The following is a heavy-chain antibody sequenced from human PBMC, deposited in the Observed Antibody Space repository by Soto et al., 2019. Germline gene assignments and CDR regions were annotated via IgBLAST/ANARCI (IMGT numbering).Heavy chain of an antibody. Sequence: SETLSLTCTVSGGSISIYYWSWIRQPPGKGLEWIGYIYYSGSTNYNPSLKSRVTISVDTSKNQFSLKLSSVTAADTAVYYCAREDSSSSHWFDPWGQGTLVTVSS. CDR3: AREDSSSSHWFDP. D-gene: IGHD6-6*01. CDR1: GGSISIYY. V-gene: IGHV4-59*01. CDR2: IYYSGST. J-gene: IGHJ5*02.